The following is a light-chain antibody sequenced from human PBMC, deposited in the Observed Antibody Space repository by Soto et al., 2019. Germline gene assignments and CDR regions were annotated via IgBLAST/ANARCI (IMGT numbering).Light chain of an antibody. Sequence: QPVLTQPRSVSGSPGQSVTISCTGTNSDVGGYNYVSWYQQYPGKAPKLMISGVSERPSGVPDRFSGSKSGNTASLTISGLQAEDEADYYCCSYVDTDTWVFGGGTKLNVL. CDR2: GVS. CDR3: CSYVDTDTWV. V-gene: IGLV2-11*01. J-gene: IGLJ3*02. CDR1: NSDVGGYNY.